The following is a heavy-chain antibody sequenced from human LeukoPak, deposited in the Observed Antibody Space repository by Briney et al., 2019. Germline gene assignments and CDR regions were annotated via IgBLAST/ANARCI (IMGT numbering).Heavy chain of an antibody. V-gene: IGHV3-15*01. Sequence: RIDWWSWVRQAPGKGLEWVGLIKSKTDGGTTDYAAPVKGRFTISRDDSKNTLYLQMNSLKTEDTAVYYCTTGALGNWGQGTLVTVSS. CDR2: IKSKTDGGTT. CDR1: RIDW. J-gene: IGHJ4*02. D-gene: IGHD1-26*01. CDR3: TTGALGN.